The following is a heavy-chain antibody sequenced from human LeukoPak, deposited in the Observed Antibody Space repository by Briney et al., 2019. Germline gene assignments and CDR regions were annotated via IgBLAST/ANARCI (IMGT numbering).Heavy chain of an antibody. CDR3: ARHQAFRYFDL. J-gene: IGHJ2*01. V-gene: IGHV4-59*08. CDR2: IYYSGST. CDR1: GGSISSYY. D-gene: IGHD3-3*02. Sequence: SETLSLTCTVSGGSISSYYWSWIRQPPGKGLEWIGYIYYSGSTNYNPSLKSRVTISVDTSKNQFSLKLSSVTAADTAVYYCARHQAFRYFDLWGRGTLVTVSS.